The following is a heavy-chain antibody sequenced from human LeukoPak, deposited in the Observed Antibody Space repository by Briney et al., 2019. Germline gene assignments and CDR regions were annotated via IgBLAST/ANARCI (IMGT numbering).Heavy chain of an antibody. V-gene: IGHV3-48*03. D-gene: IGHD5-18*01. CDR2: ISSSGSTI. Sequence: PGGSLRLSCAASGFTFNSYEMNWVRQAPGKGLEWVSYISSSGSTIYYADSVKGRFTISRDNAENSLYLQMNSLRAEDTAVYYCARSLLLSYGYSLDYWGQGTLVTVSS. J-gene: IGHJ4*02. CDR1: GFTFNSYE. CDR3: ARSLLLSYGYSLDY.